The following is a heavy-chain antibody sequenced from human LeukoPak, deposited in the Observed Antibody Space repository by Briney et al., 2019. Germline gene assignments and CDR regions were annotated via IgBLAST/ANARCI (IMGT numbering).Heavy chain of an antibody. CDR3: AICERGYSWYDAFDI. V-gene: IGHV3-23*01. D-gene: IGHD5-18*01. Sequence: AGGSLRLSCAASGFTFSSYAMSWVRQAPGKGLEWVSAISGSGGSTYYADSVKGRFTISRDNSKNTLYLQMNSLRAEDTAVYYCAICERGYSWYDAFDIWGQGTMVTVSS. CDR2: ISGSGGST. CDR1: GFTFSSYA. J-gene: IGHJ3*02.